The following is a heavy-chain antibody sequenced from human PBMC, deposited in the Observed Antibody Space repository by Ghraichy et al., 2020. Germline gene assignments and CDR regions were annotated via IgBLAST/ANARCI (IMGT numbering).Heavy chain of an antibody. D-gene: IGHD3-22*01. CDR2: ISYDGSNK. CDR3: AKLNYDSSGYHSLPYYYGMDV. CDR1: GFTFSSYG. V-gene: IGHV3-30*18. J-gene: IGHJ6*02. Sequence: GESLNISCAASGFTFSSYGMHWVRQAPGKGLEWVAVISYDGSNKYYADSVKGRFTISRDNSKNTLYLQMNSLRAEDTAVYYCAKLNYDSSGYHSLPYYYGMDVWGQGTTVTVSS.